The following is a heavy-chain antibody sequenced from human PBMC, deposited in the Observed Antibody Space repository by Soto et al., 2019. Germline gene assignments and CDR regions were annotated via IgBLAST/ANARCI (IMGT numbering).Heavy chain of an antibody. V-gene: IGHV3-48*02. CDR3: ARDSSGWYARTYYYYGMDV. D-gene: IGHD6-19*01. J-gene: IGHJ6*02. Sequence: EVQLVESGGGLVQPGGSLRLSCAASGFTFSSYSMNWVRQAPGKGLEWVSYISSSSSTIYYADSVKGRFTISRDNAKNSLYLQMNSLRDEDTAVYYCARDSSGWYARTYYYYGMDVWGQGTTVTVSS. CDR2: ISSSSSTI. CDR1: GFTFSSYS.